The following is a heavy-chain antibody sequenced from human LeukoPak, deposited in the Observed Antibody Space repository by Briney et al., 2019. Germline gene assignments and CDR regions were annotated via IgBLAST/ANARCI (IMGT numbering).Heavy chain of an antibody. D-gene: IGHD2-2*01. J-gene: IGHJ4*02. CDR2: INPDESTT. CDR3: ARNTRTSFDI. Sequence: GGSLRLSCAASGFTFSSSWMHWVRQAPGKGPVWVSRINPDESTTTYADSVKGRFTISRDNAKNTLYLQMNSLRAEDTAVYYCARNTRTSFDIWGQGTLVTVSS. CDR1: GFTFSSSW. V-gene: IGHV3-74*01.